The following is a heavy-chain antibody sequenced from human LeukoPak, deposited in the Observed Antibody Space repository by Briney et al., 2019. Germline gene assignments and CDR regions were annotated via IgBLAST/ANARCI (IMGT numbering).Heavy chain of an antibody. D-gene: IGHD6-6*01. CDR1: GFTFSSYG. Sequence: GSLRLSCAASGFTFSSYGMHWVRQAPGKGLEWVAFIRYDGSNKYYADSVKGRFTISRDNSKNTLYLQMNSLRAEDTAVYYCAKKYGSSPSGAFDIWGQGTMVTVSS. J-gene: IGHJ3*02. CDR3: AKKYGSSPSGAFDI. V-gene: IGHV3-30*02. CDR2: IRYDGSNK.